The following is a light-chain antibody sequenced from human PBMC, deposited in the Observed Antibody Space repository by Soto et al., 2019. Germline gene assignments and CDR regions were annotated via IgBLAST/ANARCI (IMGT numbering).Light chain of an antibody. CDR2: GVH. J-gene: IGLJ1*01. CDR3: TAFSANRVYL. CDR1: SNDIGTYDY. Sequence: QSALTQPISVSGSPGQSITISYTGNSNDIGTYDYVCWYQQHPGKAPRLLIHGVHNRSPGISGRFSASKSGLTASLTISGLQAEDEADYYCTAFSANRVYLFGPATKVTVL. V-gene: IGLV2-14*01.